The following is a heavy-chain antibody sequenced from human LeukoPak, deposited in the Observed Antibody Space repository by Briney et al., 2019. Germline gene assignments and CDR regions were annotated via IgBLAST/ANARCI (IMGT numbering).Heavy chain of an antibody. J-gene: IGHJ5*02. CDR3: ARGQQWFDP. CDR1: GGSISGYY. D-gene: IGHD6-13*01. Sequence: SETLSLTCTVSGGSISGYYWTWIRQPPGKGLEWIGYIYSSGSTKYNPSLKSPITISVDTSKNQLSLKLSSVTAADTAVYYCARGQQWFDPWGQRTLVTVSS. V-gene: IGHV4-59*12. CDR2: IYSSGST.